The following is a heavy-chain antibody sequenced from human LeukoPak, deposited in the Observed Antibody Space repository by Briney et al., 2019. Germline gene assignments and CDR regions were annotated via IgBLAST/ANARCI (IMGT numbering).Heavy chain of an antibody. D-gene: IGHD3-10*01. CDR3: ARGPLMMVRGVAAYNWFDP. CDR1: GYTFTGYY. Sequence: ASVKVSCKASGYTFTGYYMHWVRQAPGQGLEWMGWINPNSGGTNYAQKFQGRVTMTRDTSISTAYMALSRLRSDDTAVYYCARGPLMMVRGVAAYNWFDPWGQGTLVTVSS. CDR2: INPNSGGT. V-gene: IGHV1-2*02. J-gene: IGHJ5*02.